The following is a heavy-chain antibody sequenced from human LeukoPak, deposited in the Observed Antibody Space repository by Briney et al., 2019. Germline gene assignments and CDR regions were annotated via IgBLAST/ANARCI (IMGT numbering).Heavy chain of an antibody. V-gene: IGHV4-31*03. J-gene: IGHJ4*02. CDR1: GGSISSGGYY. D-gene: IGHD3-22*01. Sequence: SETLSLTCTVSGGSISSGGYYWSWIRQHPGKGLEWIGYIYYSGSTYYNPSLKSRVTISVDTSKNQFSLKLSSVTAADTAVYYCATNRDSGGYYVDYWGQGTLVTVSS. CDR2: IYYSGST. CDR3: ATNRDSGGYYVDY.